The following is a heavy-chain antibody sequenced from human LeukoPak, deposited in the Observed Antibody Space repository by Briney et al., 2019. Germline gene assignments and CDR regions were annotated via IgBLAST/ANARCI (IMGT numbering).Heavy chain of an antibody. V-gene: IGHV4-30-2*01. J-gene: IGHJ4*02. CDR2: IYHSGST. CDR1: GGSISSGGYP. D-gene: IGHD2-21*02. CDR3: ARASCGGDCTTSAGELFDY. Sequence: SETLSLTCAVSGGSISSGGYPWSWIRQPPGKGLEWIGYIYHSGSTYYNPSLKSRVTISVDRSKNQFSLKLSSVTAADTAVYYCARASCGGDCTTSAGELFDYWGQGTLVTVSS.